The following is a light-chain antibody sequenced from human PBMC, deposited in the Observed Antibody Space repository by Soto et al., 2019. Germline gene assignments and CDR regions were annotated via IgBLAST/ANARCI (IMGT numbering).Light chain of an antibody. CDR2: DAS. V-gene: IGKV1-5*01. J-gene: IGKJ1*01. CDR3: QQYNSYPYT. Sequence: DIQMTQSPSTLSASVGDRVTITCRASQSISSWLAWYQQKPGKAPKLLIYDASSLESGVPSRFSGSGSGTEFTLTITSLQPDYFATYYCQQYNSYPYTFGQGTKVEFK. CDR1: QSISSW.